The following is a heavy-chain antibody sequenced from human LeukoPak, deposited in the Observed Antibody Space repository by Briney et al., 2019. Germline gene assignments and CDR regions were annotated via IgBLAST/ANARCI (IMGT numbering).Heavy chain of an antibody. CDR2: IYYSGST. D-gene: IGHD3-22*01. CDR1: GGSISSSSYY. Sequence: SETLSLTCTVSGGSISSSSYYWGWIRQPPGKGLEWIGSIYYSGSTYYNPSLKSPVTISVDTSKNQFSLKLSSVTAADTAVYYCARDPEAYDSSGPNDDYWGQGTLVTVSS. J-gene: IGHJ4*02. CDR3: ARDPEAYDSSGPNDDY. V-gene: IGHV4-39*07.